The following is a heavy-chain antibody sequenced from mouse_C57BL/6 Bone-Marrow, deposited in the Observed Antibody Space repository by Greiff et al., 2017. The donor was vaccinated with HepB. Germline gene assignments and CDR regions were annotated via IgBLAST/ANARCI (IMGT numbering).Heavy chain of an antibody. CDR2: INPGSGGT. D-gene: IGHD1-1*01. Sequence: QVQLKESGAELVRPGTSVKVSCKASGYAFTNYLIEWVKQRPGQGLEWIGVINPGSGGTNYNEKFKGKATLTADKSSSTAYMQLSSLTSDDSAVYFCARGLITTVVYFDYWGQGTTLTVSS. CDR1: GYAFTNYL. CDR3: ARGLITTVVYFDY. J-gene: IGHJ2*01. V-gene: IGHV1-54*01.